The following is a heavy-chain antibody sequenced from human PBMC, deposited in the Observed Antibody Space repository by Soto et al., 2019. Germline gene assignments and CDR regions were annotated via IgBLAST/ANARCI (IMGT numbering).Heavy chain of an antibody. CDR3: ARVRARLLSHAFDF. D-gene: IGHD3-16*02. Sequence: KTSETLSLTCAVYGGSFTDYYWTWIRQSPGKGLEWIGEINHSGTTNYNPSLKNRVTISLDTSKNQFSLKVNSVTAADTAVYFCARVRARLLSHAFDFWGQGTLVTVSS. V-gene: IGHV4-34*01. CDR2: INHSGTT. CDR1: GGSFTDYY. J-gene: IGHJ3*01.